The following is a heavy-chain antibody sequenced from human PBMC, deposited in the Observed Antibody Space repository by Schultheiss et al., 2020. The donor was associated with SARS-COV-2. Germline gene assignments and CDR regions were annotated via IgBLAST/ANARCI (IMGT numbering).Heavy chain of an antibody. CDR3: ARHRYGDYAFDY. J-gene: IGHJ4*02. D-gene: IGHD4-17*01. CDR2: INHSGST. CDR1: GGSFSGYY. V-gene: IGHV4-34*01. Sequence: SETLSLTCAVYGGSFSGYYWSWIRQPPGKGLEWIGEINHSGSTYYNPSLKSRVTISVDTSKNQFSLKLSSVTAADTAVYYCARHRYGDYAFDYWGQGTLVTVSS.